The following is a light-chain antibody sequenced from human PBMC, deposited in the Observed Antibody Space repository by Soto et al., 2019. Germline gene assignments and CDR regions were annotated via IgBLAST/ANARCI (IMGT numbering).Light chain of an antibody. J-gene: IGKJ5*01. CDR2: DAS. CDR1: QSVSSY. V-gene: IGKV3-11*01. Sequence: EIVLTQSPATLSLSPGERATPSCRASQSVSSYLAWYQQKPGQAPRLLIYDASNRATGIPARFSGSGSGTDFTLTISSLEPEDFAVYYCQQRSSNWPPVTFGQGTRLEIK. CDR3: QQRSSNWPPVT.